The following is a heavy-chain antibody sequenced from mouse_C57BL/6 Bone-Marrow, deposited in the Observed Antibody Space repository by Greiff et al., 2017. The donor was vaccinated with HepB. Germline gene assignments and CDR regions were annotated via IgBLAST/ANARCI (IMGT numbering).Heavy chain of an antibody. CDR1: GYTFTSYW. CDR2: INPSSGYT. D-gene: IGHD1-1*01. J-gene: IGHJ4*01. Sequence: QVQLKQSGAELAKPGASVKLSCKASGYTFTSYWMHWVKQRPGQGLEWIGYINPSSGYTKYNQKFKDKATLTADKSSSTAYMQRSSLTYEDSAVYYCAREGNHYYGSSYDYAMDYWGQGTSVTVSS. CDR3: AREGNHYYGSSYDYAMDY. V-gene: IGHV1-7*01.